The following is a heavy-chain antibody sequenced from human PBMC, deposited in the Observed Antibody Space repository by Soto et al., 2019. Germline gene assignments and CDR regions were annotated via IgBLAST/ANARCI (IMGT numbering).Heavy chain of an antibody. CDR3: ARDLTLWGSIAVAGRFAY. Sequence: GASVKVSCKASGYTFTGYYMHWVRQAPGQGLEWMGWINPNSGGTNYAQKFQGWVTMTRDTSISTAYMELSRLRPDDTAVYYCARDLTLWGSIAVAGRFAYWGQGTLVTAPQ. D-gene: IGHD6-19*01. J-gene: IGHJ4*02. V-gene: IGHV1-2*04. CDR2: INPNSGGT. CDR1: GYTFTGYY.